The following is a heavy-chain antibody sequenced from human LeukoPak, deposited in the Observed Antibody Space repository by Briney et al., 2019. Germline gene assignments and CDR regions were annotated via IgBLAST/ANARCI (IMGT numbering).Heavy chain of an antibody. V-gene: IGHV4-34*01. CDR2: INHSGST. Sequence: PSETLSLTCAVYGGSFSGYYWSCIRQPAGKGREWIGEINHSGSTNYQPSLKRRVTISVDPSKNHFSLKLGSVTAADTAVYYCAGRKRRITIFGVVIHYYFDYWGQGTLVTVSS. J-gene: IGHJ4*02. D-gene: IGHD3-3*01. CDR3: AGRKRRITIFGVVIHYYFDY. CDR1: GGSFSGYY.